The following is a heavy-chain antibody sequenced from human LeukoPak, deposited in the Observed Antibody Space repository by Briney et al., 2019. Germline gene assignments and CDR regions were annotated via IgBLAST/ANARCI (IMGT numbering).Heavy chain of an antibody. CDR2: ISSSSSYI. J-gene: IGHJ4*02. D-gene: IGHD3-22*01. V-gene: IGHV3-21*01. Sequence: GGSLRLSCAASGFTFSSYSMNWVRQAPGKGLEWVSSISSSSSYIYYADSVKGRFTISRDNAKNSLYLQMNSLRAEDTAVYYCVRAADSRDWETDSWGQGTLVTVSS. CDR1: GFTFSSYS. CDR3: VRAADSRDWETDS.